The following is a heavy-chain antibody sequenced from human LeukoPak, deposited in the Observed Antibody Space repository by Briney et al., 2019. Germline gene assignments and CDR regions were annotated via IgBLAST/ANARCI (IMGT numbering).Heavy chain of an antibody. Sequence: SETLSLTCTVSGGSITSDGYYWSWIRQHPGTGLEYIGYIYYSGSTNYNPSLKSRVTISVDTSKNQFSLKLSSVTAADTAVYYCARADGPHLGYYFDYWGQGTLVTVSS. CDR3: ARADGPHLGYYFDY. J-gene: IGHJ4*02. CDR2: IYYSGST. V-gene: IGHV4-61*08. CDR1: GGSITSDGYY. D-gene: IGHD5-24*01.